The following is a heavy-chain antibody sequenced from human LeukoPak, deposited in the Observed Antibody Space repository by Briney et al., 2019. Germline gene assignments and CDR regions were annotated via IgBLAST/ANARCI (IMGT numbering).Heavy chain of an antibody. D-gene: IGHD3-22*01. J-gene: IGHJ1*01. CDR2: IYYSGST. V-gene: IGHV4-59*08. Sequence: SETLSLTCTVSGGSISSYYWSWIRQPPGKGLEWIGYIYYSGSTNYNPSLKSRVTISVDTSKNQFSLKLSSVPAADTAVYYCARHEYYEDSSGPPGHEYFQHWGQGTLVTVSS. CDR1: GGSISSYY. CDR3: ARHEYYEDSSGPPGHEYFQH.